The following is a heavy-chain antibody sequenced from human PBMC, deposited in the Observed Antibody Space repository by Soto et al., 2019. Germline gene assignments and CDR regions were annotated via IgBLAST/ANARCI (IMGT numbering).Heavy chain of an antibody. CDR1: GFTVSSNY. CDR2: IYSGGST. CDR3: ARDPGRSYGPD. V-gene: IGHV3-66*01. Sequence: EVQLVESGGGLVQPGGSLRLSCAASGFTVSSNYMSWVRQAPGKGLEWGSVIYSGGSTYYADYVKGRFTISRDNSKNTLYLQMNSLRAEDTAVYYCARDPGRSYGPDWGQGTLVTVSS. D-gene: IGHD1-26*01. J-gene: IGHJ4*02.